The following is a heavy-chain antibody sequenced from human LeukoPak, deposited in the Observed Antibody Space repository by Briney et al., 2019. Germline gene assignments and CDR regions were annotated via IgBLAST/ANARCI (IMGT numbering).Heavy chain of an antibody. D-gene: IGHD5-12*01. CDR1: GYTLTELS. V-gene: IGHV1-24*01. CDR2: FDPEDGET. J-gene: IGHJ4*02. CDR3: ATGRPRRYSGYDSHFDY. Sequence: ASVKVSCKVSGYTLTELSMHWVRQAPGKGLEWMGGFDPEDGETIYAQTFQGRVTMTEDTSTDTAYMELSSLRSEDTAVYYCATGRPRRYSGYDSHFDYWGQGTLVTVSS.